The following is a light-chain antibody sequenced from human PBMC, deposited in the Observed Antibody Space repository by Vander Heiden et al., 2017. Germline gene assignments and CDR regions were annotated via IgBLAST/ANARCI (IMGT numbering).Light chain of an antibody. Sequence: NFMLTQPHSVSESPGKTVTISCTRSSGTIARNYLQWYQQRPGSSPTTVIYEDNQRPSGVPDRFSGSIDSSSNSASLTISGLKTEDEADYYCQSYDSSNWVFGGGTKLTVL. V-gene: IGLV6-57*01. CDR1: SGTIARNY. CDR3: QSYDSSNWV. J-gene: IGLJ3*02. CDR2: EDN.